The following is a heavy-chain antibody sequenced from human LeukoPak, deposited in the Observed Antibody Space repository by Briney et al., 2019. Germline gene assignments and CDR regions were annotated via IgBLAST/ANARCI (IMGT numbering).Heavy chain of an antibody. CDR2: ISYDGSNK. CDR1: GFTFSSYG. J-gene: IGHJ4*02. Sequence: GRALRLSCAASGFTFSSYGMHWVRQAPGKGLEWVAVISYDGSNKYYGDSVKGRFTISRDNSKNTLYLQMNSLRAEDTAVYYCAKDAAIAVAGTWWYYFDYWGQRTLVTVSS. V-gene: IGHV3-30*18. D-gene: IGHD6-19*01. CDR3: AKDAAIAVAGTWWYYFDY.